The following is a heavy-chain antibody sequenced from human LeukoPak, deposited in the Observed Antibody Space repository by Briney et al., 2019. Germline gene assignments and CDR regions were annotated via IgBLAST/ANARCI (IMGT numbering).Heavy chain of an antibody. V-gene: IGHV3-74*01. CDR2: INNDGSST. CDR1: GFTFSSYW. J-gene: IGHJ4*02. Sequence: PGGSLRLSCAACGFTFSSYWMHWVRQAPGKGLVWVSRINNDGSSTPYADSVKGRFTISRDNAKNTLYLQMNSLRAEDTAVYYCARSNHGCHDYWGQGTLVTVSS. CDR3: ARSNHGCHDY. D-gene: IGHD4-11*01.